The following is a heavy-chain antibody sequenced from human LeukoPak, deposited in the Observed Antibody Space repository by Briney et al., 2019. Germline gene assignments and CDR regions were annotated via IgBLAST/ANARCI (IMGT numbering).Heavy chain of an antibody. Sequence: SVKVSCKASGGTFSSYAISWVRQAPGQGLEWMGRIIPIFGTANYAQKFQGRVTITTDESTSTAYMGLSSLRSEDTAVYYCARHSGYCSSTSCFQYYDFWSGYRYYFDYWGQGTLVTVSS. CDR2: IIPIFGTA. CDR1: GGTFSSYA. CDR3: ARHSGYCSSTSCFQYYDFWSGYRYYFDY. V-gene: IGHV1-69*05. D-gene: IGHD3-3*01. J-gene: IGHJ4*02.